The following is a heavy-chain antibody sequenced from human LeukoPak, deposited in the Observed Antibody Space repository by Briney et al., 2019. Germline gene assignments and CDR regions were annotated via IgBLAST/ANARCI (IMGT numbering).Heavy chain of an antibody. Sequence: GGSLRLSCAASGFTFSSYAMNWVRLSAGKGLEWVSAITDNGNTTYYADSVKGRFTISRDNSKNTLYLQMNSLRAEDTAVYYCATLRLSDHFDYWGQGTLVTVSS. CDR1: GFTFSSYA. CDR2: ITDNGNTT. D-gene: IGHD2-15*01. CDR3: ATLRLSDHFDY. V-gene: IGHV3-23*05. J-gene: IGHJ4*02.